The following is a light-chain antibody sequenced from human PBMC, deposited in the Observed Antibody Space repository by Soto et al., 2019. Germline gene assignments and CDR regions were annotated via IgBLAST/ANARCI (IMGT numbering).Light chain of an antibody. CDR3: QQYNSYPYT. CDR1: QSISSW. Sequence: DIQMNQSPSTLSASVGDRVTITCRASQSISSWLAWYQQKPGKAPKLLIYDASSLESGVPSRFSGSGSGTEFTLTISCLQPDDFATYYCQQYNSYPYTVDHGPKLEIK. CDR2: DAS. V-gene: IGKV1-5*01. J-gene: IGKJ2*01.